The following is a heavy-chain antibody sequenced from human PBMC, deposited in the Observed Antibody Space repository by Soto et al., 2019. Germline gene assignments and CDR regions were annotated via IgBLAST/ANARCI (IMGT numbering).Heavy chain of an antibody. Sequence: QVQLVQSGAEVKKPGASVKVSCKASGYTFTSYAMHWVRQAPGQRLEWMGWINGGNGNTKYSQKFQGRVTITRDTXASTAYMELSSLRSEDTAVYYCARGPGGPDGPGDYWGQGTLVTVSS. V-gene: IGHV1-3*01. D-gene: IGHD2-15*01. CDR1: GYTFTSYA. J-gene: IGHJ4*02. CDR2: INGGNGNT. CDR3: ARGPGGPDGPGDY.